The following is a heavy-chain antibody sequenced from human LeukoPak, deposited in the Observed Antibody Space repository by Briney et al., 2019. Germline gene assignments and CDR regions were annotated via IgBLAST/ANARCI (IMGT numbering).Heavy chain of an antibody. CDR3: ARLYVDFWSGYYTLYYYYYMDV. CDR1: GGSTSSSSYY. V-gene: IGHV4-39*01. Sequence: PSETLSLTCTVSGGSTSSSSYYWGWIRQPPGKGLEWIGSIYYSGSTYYNPSLKSRVTISVDTSKNQFSLKLSSVTAADTAVYYCARLYVDFWSGYYTLYYYYYMDVWGKETTVTVSS. CDR2: IYYSGST. D-gene: IGHD3-3*01. J-gene: IGHJ6*03.